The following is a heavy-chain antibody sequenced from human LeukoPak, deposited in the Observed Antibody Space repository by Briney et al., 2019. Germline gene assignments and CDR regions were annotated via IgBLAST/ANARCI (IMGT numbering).Heavy chain of an antibody. V-gene: IGHV5-51*01. CDR2: IYPDDSDT. Sequence: GESLKISCKGSGYSFTSYWIGWVRQLPGKGLEWMGMIYPDDSDTRYSPSFQGQVTISVDKSISTAYLQWSSLKASDTAMYYCARHSATRGSGYNGVGYWGQGTLVTVSS. CDR1: GYSFTSYW. D-gene: IGHD5-24*01. J-gene: IGHJ4*02. CDR3: ARHSATRGSGYNGVGY.